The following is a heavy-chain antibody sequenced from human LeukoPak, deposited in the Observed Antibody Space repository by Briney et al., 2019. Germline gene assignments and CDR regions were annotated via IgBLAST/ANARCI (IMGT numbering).Heavy chain of an antibody. CDR2: VNPNSGNT. Sequence: ASVKVSCKASGYTFTSYDINWVRQATGQGLEWMGWVNPNSGNTGYAQKFQGRVTITRNTSISTVYMELSSLRSEDTAVYYCARGRTIVVVPAAIRSNNWFDPWGQGTLVTVSS. CDR3: ARGRTIVVVPAAIRSNNWFDP. V-gene: IGHV1-8*03. CDR1: GYTFTSYD. D-gene: IGHD2-2*02. J-gene: IGHJ5*02.